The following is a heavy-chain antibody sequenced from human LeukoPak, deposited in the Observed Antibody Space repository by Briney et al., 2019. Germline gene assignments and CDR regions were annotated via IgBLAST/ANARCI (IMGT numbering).Heavy chain of an antibody. J-gene: IGHJ5*02. V-gene: IGHV4-4*07. CDR2: IYTSGST. CDR1: GGSISSYY. D-gene: IGHD3-3*01. Sequence: SETLSLTCTVSGGSISSYYWSWIRQPAGKGLEWIGRIYTSGSTNYNPSLKSRVTMSVDTSKNQFSLKLSSVTAADTAVYYCARGLKSTILGVVIRNWFDPWGQGTLVTVSS. CDR3: ARGLKSTILGVVIRNWFDP.